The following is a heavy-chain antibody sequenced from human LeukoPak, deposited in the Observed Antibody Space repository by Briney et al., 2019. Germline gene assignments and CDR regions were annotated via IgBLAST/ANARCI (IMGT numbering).Heavy chain of an antibody. D-gene: IGHD5-18*01. CDR1: GFTFSSYW. CDR3: ARDPGYRGESGWFDP. Sequence: GGSLRLSCAASGFTFSSYWMSWVRQAPGKGLEWVANIKKDGSEKYYVDSVKGRFTISRDNAKTSLYLQMNSLRAEDTAVYYCARDPGYRGESGWFDPWGQGTLVTVSS. J-gene: IGHJ5*02. CDR2: IKKDGSEK. V-gene: IGHV3-7*01.